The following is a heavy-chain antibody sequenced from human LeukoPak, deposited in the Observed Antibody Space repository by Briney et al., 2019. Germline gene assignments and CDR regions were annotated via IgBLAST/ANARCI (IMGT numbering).Heavy chain of an antibody. J-gene: IGHJ6*03. Sequence: ASVKVSCKASGGTFSSYAISWVRQAPGQGLEWMGGIIPIFGTANYAQKFQGRVTITTDESTSTAYMELSSLRSEDTAVYYCARDFGGLTYYDFWSGYPRYYYYMDAWGKGTTVTVSS. V-gene: IGHV1-69*05. D-gene: IGHD3-3*01. CDR2: IIPIFGTA. CDR3: ARDFGGLTYYDFWSGYPRYYYYMDA. CDR1: GGTFSSYA.